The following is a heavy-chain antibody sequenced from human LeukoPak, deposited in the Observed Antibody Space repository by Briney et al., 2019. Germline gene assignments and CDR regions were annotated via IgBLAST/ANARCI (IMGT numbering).Heavy chain of an antibody. Sequence: GESLKISCKGSGYSFTSYWIGWVRQMPGKGLGWMGIIYPGDSDTRYSPSFQGQVTISADKSISTAYLQWSSLKASDTAMYYCAILTATTIRKSYYFDYWGQGTLVTVSS. V-gene: IGHV5-51*01. CDR3: AILTATTIRKSYYFDY. D-gene: IGHD4-17*01. J-gene: IGHJ4*02. CDR2: IYPGDSDT. CDR1: GYSFTSYW.